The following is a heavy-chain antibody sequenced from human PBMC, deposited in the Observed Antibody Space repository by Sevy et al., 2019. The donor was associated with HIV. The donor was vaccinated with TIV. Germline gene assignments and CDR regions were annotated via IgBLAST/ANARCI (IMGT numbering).Heavy chain of an antibody. CDR3: ARVPITMIVVVTFYYFDY. V-gene: IGHV3-33*01. Sequence: GGSLRLSCAASGFTFSSYGMHWVRQAPGKGLKWVAVIWYDGSNKYYADSVKGRFTISRDNSKNTLYLQMNSLRAEDTAVYYCARVPITMIVVVTFYYFDYWGQRTLVTVSS. CDR2: IWYDGSNK. D-gene: IGHD3-22*01. CDR1: GFTFSSYG. J-gene: IGHJ4*02.